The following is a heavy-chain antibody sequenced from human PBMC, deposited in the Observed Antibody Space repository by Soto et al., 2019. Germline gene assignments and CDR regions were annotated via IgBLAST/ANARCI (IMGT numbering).Heavy chain of an antibody. V-gene: IGHV5-51*01. CDR2: IYPGDSDT. CDR1: GYSFTSYW. Sequence: GESLKISCKGSGYSFTSYWIGWVRQMPGKGLEWMGIIYPGDSDTRYSPSFQGQVTISADKSISTAYLQWSSLKASDTAIYYCARKYSSSYNYFDYWGQGTLVTVSS. D-gene: IGHD6-6*01. CDR3: ARKYSSSYNYFDY. J-gene: IGHJ4*02.